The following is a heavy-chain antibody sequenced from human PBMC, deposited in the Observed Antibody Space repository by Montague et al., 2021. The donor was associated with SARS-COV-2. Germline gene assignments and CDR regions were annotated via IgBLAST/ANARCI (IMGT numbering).Heavy chain of an antibody. J-gene: IGHJ5*02. CDR2: FCFKKST. D-gene: IGHD5-24*01. CDR3: AREDRWNWFDP. V-gene: IGHV4-59*01. Sequence: SETLSLTCTVLVSWISGADRKCTRLHPSHTCNSYAVFCFKKSTNYNPSLKTRVTISVATSKNQFSLKLSSVTAADTAVYYCAREDRWNWFDPWGQGTLVIVSS. CDR1: VSWISGAD.